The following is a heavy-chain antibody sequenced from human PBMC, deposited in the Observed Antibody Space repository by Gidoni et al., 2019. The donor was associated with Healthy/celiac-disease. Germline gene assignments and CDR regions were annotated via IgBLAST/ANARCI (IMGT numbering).Heavy chain of an antibody. D-gene: IGHD6-13*01. V-gene: IGHV3-49*03. Sequence: EVQLVESGGGLVQPGRSLRLSCTASGFTFGAYALSWFRQAPGKGLEWVGFIRSKAYGGTTEYAASVKGRFTISRDDSKSIAYLQMNSLKTEDTAVYYCTRISSSWYGPGDYWGQGTLVTVSS. CDR3: TRISSSWYGPGDY. CDR1: GFTFGAYA. J-gene: IGHJ4*02. CDR2: IRSKAYGGTT.